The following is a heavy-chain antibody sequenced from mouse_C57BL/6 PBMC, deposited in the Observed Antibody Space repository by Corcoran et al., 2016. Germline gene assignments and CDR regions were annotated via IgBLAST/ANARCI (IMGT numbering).Heavy chain of an antibody. CDR1: GFNIKNNY. CDR3: ARHYGNDFLDY. J-gene: IGHJ2*01. Sequence: EVQLQQSVAELVRPGASVKLSCTASGFNIKNNYMHWVKQRPEQGLEWIGRIDPANGNTKYAPKFQGKATITEDTSSTTAYLQLSSLTSEDTAIYYCARHYGNDFLDYWGQGTTLTVSS. V-gene: IGHV14-3*01. D-gene: IGHD2-1*01. CDR2: IDPANGNT.